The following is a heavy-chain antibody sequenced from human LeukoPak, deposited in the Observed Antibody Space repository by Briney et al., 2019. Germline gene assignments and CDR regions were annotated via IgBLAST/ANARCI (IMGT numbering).Heavy chain of an antibody. CDR2: LYSGSTT. Sequence: GGSLRLSCAASGFTVSSSYMSWVRQAPGKGLEWVSILYSGSTTYYTNSVKGRFTISRDNSRNTLYLHMTNLRVEDTAVYFCARVGDHYHWYLDLWGRGSLLTVSS. J-gene: IGHJ2*01. CDR1: GFTVSSSY. V-gene: IGHV3-53*01. CDR3: ARVGDHYHWYLDL. D-gene: IGHD3-10*01.